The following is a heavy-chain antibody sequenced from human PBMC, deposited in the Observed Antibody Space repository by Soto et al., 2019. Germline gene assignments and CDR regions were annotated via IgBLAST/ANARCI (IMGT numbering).Heavy chain of an antibody. CDR3: ARENYASGSYYTNFDY. CDR2: IHYSGST. V-gene: IGHV4-31*03. J-gene: IGHJ4*02. CDR1: GGSISSGRYY. Sequence: QVQLQESGPGLVKPSQTLSLTCTVSGGSISSGRYYWSWIRQHPGKGLEYIGYIHYSGSTYYNPSLKSRVTISLDTSKNQFSLKLNSVTAADTAVYYCARENYASGSYYTNFDYWGQGTLVTVSS. D-gene: IGHD3-10*01.